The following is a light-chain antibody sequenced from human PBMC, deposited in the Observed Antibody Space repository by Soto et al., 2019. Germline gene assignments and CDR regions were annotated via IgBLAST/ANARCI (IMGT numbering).Light chain of an antibody. V-gene: IGKV1-39*01. CDR3: QQSYSTLSWT. CDR1: QSVSSY. Sequence: EIQMTQSPASLSSSVGDRVTITCRASQSVSSYLNWYQQKPGKAPKLLIYAASSLPSGVPSRFSGSGSGTDFTLTISILQPEDVVTYYCQQSYSTLSWTFGPGTKVDIK. J-gene: IGKJ1*01. CDR2: AAS.